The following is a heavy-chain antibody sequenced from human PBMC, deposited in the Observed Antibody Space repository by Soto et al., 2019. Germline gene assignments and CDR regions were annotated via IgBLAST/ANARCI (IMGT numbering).Heavy chain of an antibody. V-gene: IGHV1-18*04. CDR3: ARRTPYASGSYSAGEF. CDR2: ISAYSGLT. D-gene: IGHD3-10*01. CDR1: GYTFTNYG. J-gene: IGHJ4*02. Sequence: QVQLVQSGAEVKKPGASVNISCKASGYTFTNYGVSWVRQAPGQGLEWMGWISAYSGLTHYPQHLQGRVTMTTDTSTTTGYLELGSLTSYDTAVDYWARRTPYASGSYSAGEFWGQGTLITVSS.